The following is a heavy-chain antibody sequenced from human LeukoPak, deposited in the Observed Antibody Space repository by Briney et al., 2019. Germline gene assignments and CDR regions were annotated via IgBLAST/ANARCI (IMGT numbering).Heavy chain of an antibody. D-gene: IGHD5-12*01. CDR1: GFPFSRHA. Sequence: HAGGSLRLSCAASGFPFSRHAMSWVRQPPGKGLEWVSAISNGNTYYADSVRGRFTISRDDSKNTVYLQMNSLRDKDTALYYCVREAGYSASVCLKSNWFDPWGQGTLVTVSS. J-gene: IGHJ5*02. CDR3: VREAGYSASVCLKSNWFDP. CDR2: ISNGNT. V-gene: IGHV3-23*01.